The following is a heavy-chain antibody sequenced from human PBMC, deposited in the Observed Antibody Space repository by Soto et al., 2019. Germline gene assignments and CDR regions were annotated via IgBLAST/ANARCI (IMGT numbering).Heavy chain of an antibody. CDR2: IYYSGST. D-gene: IGHD1-26*01. J-gene: IGHJ6*02. V-gene: IGHV4-39*01. CDR3: ARVVLGLYYGMDV. CDR1: GGSISSSSYY. Sequence: SETLSLTCTVSGGSISSSSYYWGWIRQPPGKGLEWIGSIYYSGSTYYNPSLKSRVTISVDTSKNQFSLKLSSVTAADTAVYYCARVVLGLYYGMDVWGQGTTVTVS.